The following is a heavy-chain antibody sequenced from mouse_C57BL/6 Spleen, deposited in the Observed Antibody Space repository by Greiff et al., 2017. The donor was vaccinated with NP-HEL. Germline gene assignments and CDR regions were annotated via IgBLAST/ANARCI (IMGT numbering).Heavy chain of an antibody. V-gene: IGHV1-50*01. J-gene: IGHJ3*01. Sequence: QVQLQQSGAELVKPGASVKLSCKASGYTFTSYWMQWVKQRPGQGLEWIGEIDPSDSYTNYNQKFKGKATLTVDTSSSTAYMQLSSLTSEDSAVYYCARRGGGFAYWGQGTLVTVSA. CDR2: IDPSDSYT. CDR3: ARRGGGFAY. CDR1: GYTFTSYW.